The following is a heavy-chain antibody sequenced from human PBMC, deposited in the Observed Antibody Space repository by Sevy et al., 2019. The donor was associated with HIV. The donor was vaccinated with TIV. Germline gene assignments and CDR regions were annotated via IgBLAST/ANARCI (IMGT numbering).Heavy chain of an antibody. CDR3: ARDPRTSSSWLSYGMDV. CDR2: IYYSGST. Sequence: SETLSLTCSVSGGSISNYYWSWIRQSPGKGLEWIGYIYYSGSTNYNPSLKSRVTISVDTSKNQCSLKLSSVTAADTAVYYCARDPRTSSSWLSYGMDVWGQGTTVTVSS. V-gene: IGHV4-59*01. J-gene: IGHJ6*02. CDR1: GGSISNYY. D-gene: IGHD6-13*01.